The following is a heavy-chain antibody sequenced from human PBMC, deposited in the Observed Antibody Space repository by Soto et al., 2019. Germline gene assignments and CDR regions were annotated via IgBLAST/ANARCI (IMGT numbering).Heavy chain of an antibody. J-gene: IGHJ4*02. CDR1: GFTFTTYW. Sequence: PGGSLRLSCAASGFTFTTYWMHWIRQAPGKGLVWVSRIKNDGSSISYADSVKGRFTISRDNAKNTLYLQMNSLRADDTAVYYCARETAVDGISFDFWGQGTPVTVSS. CDR3: ARETAVDGISFDF. V-gene: IGHV3-74*01. CDR2: IKNDGSSI. D-gene: IGHD6-19*01.